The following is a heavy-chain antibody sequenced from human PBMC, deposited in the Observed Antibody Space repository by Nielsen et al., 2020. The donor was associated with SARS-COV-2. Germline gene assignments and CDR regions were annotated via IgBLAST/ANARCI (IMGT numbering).Heavy chain of an antibody. CDR3: ARDGPRGYYYDSSGYAYFDY. V-gene: IGHV1-8*01. D-gene: IGHD3-22*01. CDR2: MNPNSGNT. CDR1: GYTFTSYD. Sequence: ASVKVSCKASGYTFTSYDINWVRQATGQGLEWMGWMNPNSGNTGYAQKFQGRVTMTRNTSISTAYMELSSLRSEDTAVYYCARDGPRGYYYDSSGYAYFDYWGQGTLVTVSS. J-gene: IGHJ4*02.